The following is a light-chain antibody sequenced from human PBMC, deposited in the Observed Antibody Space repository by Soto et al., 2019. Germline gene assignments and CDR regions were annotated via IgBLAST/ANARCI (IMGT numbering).Light chain of an antibody. CDR1: SSNIGVNT. V-gene: IGLV1-44*01. J-gene: IGLJ2*01. CDR2: SNN. CDR3: ASWDDSLNGVV. Sequence: QSAVTRPPSASGTPGQGVTISCSGSSSNIGVNTVNWYQQLPGTAPKLLIYSNNLRPSGVPDRFSGSKSGTSASLAISGLQSEDEADYHCASWDDSLNGVVFGGGTKLTVL.